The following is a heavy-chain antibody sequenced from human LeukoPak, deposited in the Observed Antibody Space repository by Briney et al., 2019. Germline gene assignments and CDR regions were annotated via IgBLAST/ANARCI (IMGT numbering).Heavy chain of an antibody. D-gene: IGHD3-10*01. CDR1: GYTFTGYY. Sequence: ASVKVSCKASGYTFTGYYMHWVRQAPGQGLEWMGRINPNSGGTNYAQKFQGRVTMTRDTSISTAYMELSRLRSDDTAVYYCASGGRSMVRGVITTSRNYYYYYGMDVWGQGTTVTVSS. CDR2: INPNSGGT. CDR3: ASGGRSMVRGVITTSRNYYYYYGMDV. J-gene: IGHJ6*02. V-gene: IGHV1-2*06.